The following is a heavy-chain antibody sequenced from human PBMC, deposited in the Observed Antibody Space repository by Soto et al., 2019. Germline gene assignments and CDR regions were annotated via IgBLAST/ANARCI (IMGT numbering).Heavy chain of an antibody. CDR1: GGSISSYY. CDR2: IYYSGST. J-gene: IGHJ5*02. V-gene: IGHV4-59*08. CDR3: ARHAVGRGSWFDP. Sequence: QVPLQESGPGLVKPSETLSLTCTVSGGSISSYYWSWTRQPPGKGLEWIGYIYYSGSTNYNPSLKSRVTISVDTSKNQFSLKLSSVTAADTAVYYCARHAVGRGSWFDPWGQGTLVTVSS.